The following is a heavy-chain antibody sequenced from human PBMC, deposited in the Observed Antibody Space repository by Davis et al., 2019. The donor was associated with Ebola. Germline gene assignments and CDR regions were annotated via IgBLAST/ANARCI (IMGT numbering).Heavy chain of an antibody. D-gene: IGHD2-15*01. J-gene: IGHJ4*02. Sequence: PGGSLRLSCSGSGFTSSSYWMMWVRLAPGKGFDWVANINEDGSSRYYVDSVKGRFTISRDNAKNSVHLQMNSLRGEDTAVYYCGTKVKGDSCSGGSCYYGFWGQGTLVTVSS. CDR1: GFTSSSYW. CDR2: INEDGSSR. CDR3: GTKVKGDSCSGGSCYYGF. V-gene: IGHV3-7*01.